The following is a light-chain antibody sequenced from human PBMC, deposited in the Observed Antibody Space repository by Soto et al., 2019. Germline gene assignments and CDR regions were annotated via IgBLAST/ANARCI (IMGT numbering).Light chain of an antibody. CDR1: QSVSSSY. V-gene: IGKV3-20*01. Sequence: EIVLTQSPGTLSLSPGERATLSCRASQSVSSSYLAWYQQKPGQAPRLLIYGASSRATGIPDGFSGSGSWTDVYRIISRLEPEGFAVYYCQQYGSSPKVTFGGGTKVEIK. J-gene: IGKJ4*01. CDR3: QQYGSSPKVT. CDR2: GAS.